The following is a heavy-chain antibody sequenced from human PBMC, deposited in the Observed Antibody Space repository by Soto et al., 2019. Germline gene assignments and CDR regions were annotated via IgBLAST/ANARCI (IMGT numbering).Heavy chain of an antibody. J-gene: IGHJ4*02. CDR3: ARVDYYDSSGPMAHFDY. CDR2: ISSSSSTI. Sequence: GGSLRLSCAASGFTFSSYSMNWVRQAPGKGLEWVSYISSSSSTIYYADSVKGRFTISRDNAKNSLYLQMNSLRDEDTAVYYCARVDYYDSSGPMAHFDYWGQGTLVTVSS. D-gene: IGHD3-22*01. CDR1: GFTFSSYS. V-gene: IGHV3-48*02.